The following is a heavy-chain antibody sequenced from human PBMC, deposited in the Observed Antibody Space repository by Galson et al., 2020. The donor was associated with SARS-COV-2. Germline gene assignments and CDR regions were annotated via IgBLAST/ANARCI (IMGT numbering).Heavy chain of an antibody. CDR3: ARYTTSSVAFDY. CDR2: FHSDGST. Sequence: SETLSLTCSVSGGSISSDYWSWIRQPPGKGLEWIGFFHSDGSTNYNSSLKSRVTISVDTSKNQFSLNLTSVTAADAADYYCARYTTSSVAFDYWGQGTLVTVSS. D-gene: IGHD6-6*01. CDR1: GGSISSDY. J-gene: IGHJ4*02. V-gene: IGHV4-59*08.